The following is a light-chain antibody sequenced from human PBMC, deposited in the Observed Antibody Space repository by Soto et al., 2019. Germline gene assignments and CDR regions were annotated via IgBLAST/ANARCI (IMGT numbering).Light chain of an antibody. V-gene: IGKV1-39*01. CDR1: QSISSY. CDR3: QQNYITPLA. J-gene: IGKJ3*01. Sequence: DIEMTQSPSSLSASVGDRVTITCRASQSISSYLNWYQQKPGKAPKLLIYAVSNLQSGVPSRFRGSGSGTDFTLTISSLQPEDFATYYCQQNYITPLAFGPGTKVHIK. CDR2: AVS.